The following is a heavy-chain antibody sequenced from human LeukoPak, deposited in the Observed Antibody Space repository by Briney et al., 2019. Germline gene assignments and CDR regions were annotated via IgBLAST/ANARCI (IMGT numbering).Heavy chain of an antibody. CDR3: ARDPLLLWFGELFKGSDAFDI. V-gene: IGHV3-21*05. CDR2: ISSSSTYT. Sequence: PGGSLRLSCAASGFTFNSYAMSWVRQAPGKGLEWVSCISSSSTYTNYADSVKGRFTISRDNAKNSLYLQMNSLRAEDTAVYYCARDPLLLWFGELFKGSDAFDIWGQGTMVTVSS. D-gene: IGHD3-10*01. CDR1: GFTFNSYA. J-gene: IGHJ3*02.